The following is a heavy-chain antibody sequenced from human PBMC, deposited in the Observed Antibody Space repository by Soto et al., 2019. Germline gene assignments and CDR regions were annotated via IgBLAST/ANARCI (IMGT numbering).Heavy chain of an antibody. V-gene: IGHV1-69*13. CDR3: ARGTIFGGYYYGMDV. J-gene: IGHJ6*02. CDR1: GGTFSSYA. Sequence: GASVKVSCKASGGTFSSYAISWVRQAPGQGLEWMGGIIPIFGTANYAQKFQGRVTITADESTSTAYMELSSLRSEDTAVYYCARGTIFGGYYYGMDVWGQGTTVTVSS. CDR2: IIPIFGTA. D-gene: IGHD3-3*01.